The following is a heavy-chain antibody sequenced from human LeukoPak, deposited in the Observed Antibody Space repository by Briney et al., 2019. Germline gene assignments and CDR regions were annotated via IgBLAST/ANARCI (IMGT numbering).Heavy chain of an antibody. V-gene: IGHV4-4*02. CDR3: ARPDYYGSGSYSAPLDY. CDR1: GGSISSSNW. J-gene: IGHJ4*02. D-gene: IGHD3-10*01. CDR2: IYHSGST. Sequence: SETLSLTCAVSGGSISSSNWWSWVRQPPGKGLEWIGEIYHSGSTNYNPSLKSRVTISVDKSKNQFSLKLSSVTAEDTAVYYCARPDYYGSGSYSAPLDYWGQGTLVTVSS.